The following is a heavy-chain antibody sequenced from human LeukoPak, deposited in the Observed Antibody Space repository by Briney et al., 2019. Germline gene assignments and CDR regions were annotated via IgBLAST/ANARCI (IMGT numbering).Heavy chain of an antibody. CDR2: IYYSEST. CDR1: GGSISSGDYY. V-gene: IGHV4-30-4*01. D-gene: IGHD5-12*01. CDR3: ARLVATIYNWFDP. J-gene: IGHJ5*02. Sequence: SETLSLTCTVSGGSISSGDYYWSWIRQPPGKGLEWIGYIYYSESTYYNPSLKSRVTISVDTSKNQFSLKLSSVTAADTAVYYCARLVATIYNWFDPWGQGTLVTVSS.